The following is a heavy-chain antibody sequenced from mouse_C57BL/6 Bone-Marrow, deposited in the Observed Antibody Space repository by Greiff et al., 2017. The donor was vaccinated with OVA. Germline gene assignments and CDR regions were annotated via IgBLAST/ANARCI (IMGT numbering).Heavy chain of an antibody. V-gene: IGHV1-59*01. CDR1: GYTFPSYW. Sequence: QVQLQQPGAELVRPGTSVKLSCKASGYTFPSYWMHWVKQRPGQGLEWIGVIDPSDSYTNYNQKFKGKATLTVDTSSSTAYMQLSSLTSEDSAVYYCASLRGYLDVWGTGTTVTVSS. CDR2: IDPSDSYT. CDR3: ASLRGYLDV. J-gene: IGHJ1*03.